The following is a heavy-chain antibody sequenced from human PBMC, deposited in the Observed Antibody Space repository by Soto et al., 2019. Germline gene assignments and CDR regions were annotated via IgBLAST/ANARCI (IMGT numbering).Heavy chain of an antibody. J-gene: IGHJ4*02. CDR2: ISGSGGST. Sequence: GGSLRLSCAASGFTFSSYAMSWVRQAPGKGLEWVSAISGSGGSTYYADSVKGRFTISRDNSKNTLYLQMNSLRAEDTAVYYCAREGYCSSTSCNGPLDYWGQGSLVTVSS. D-gene: IGHD2-2*01. CDR3: AREGYCSSTSCNGPLDY. V-gene: IGHV3-23*01. CDR1: GFTFSSYA.